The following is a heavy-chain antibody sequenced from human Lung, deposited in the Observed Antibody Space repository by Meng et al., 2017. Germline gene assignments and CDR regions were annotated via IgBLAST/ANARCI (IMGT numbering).Heavy chain of an antibody. V-gene: IGHV1-18*01. J-gene: IGHJ4*02. CDR2: ISAYNGNT. D-gene: IGHD3-9*01. CDR1: GYTFTSHG. Sequence: QVQPAQSGAEVKKPGASAKASSKASGYTFTSHGITWVRQAPGQGLEWMGWISAYNGNTNYAQKLQGRVTMTTDTSTSTAYMELRSLRSDDTAVYYCARLGLQTTGLNDCWGQGTLVTVSS. CDR3: ARLGLQTTGLNDC.